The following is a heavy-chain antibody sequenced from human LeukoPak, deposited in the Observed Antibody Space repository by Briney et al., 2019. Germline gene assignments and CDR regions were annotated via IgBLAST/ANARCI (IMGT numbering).Heavy chain of an antibody. V-gene: IGHV3-21*01. Sequence: GGSLRLSCAASGFTFSSYSMNWVRQAPGKGLEWVSSISSSSSYIYYADSVKGRFTISRDNAKNSLNLQMNSLRAEDTAVYYCASSPAVAGTGRGQGTLVTVSS. D-gene: IGHD6-19*01. J-gene: IGHJ4*02. CDR3: ASSPAVAGTG. CDR2: ISSSSSYI. CDR1: GFTFSSYS.